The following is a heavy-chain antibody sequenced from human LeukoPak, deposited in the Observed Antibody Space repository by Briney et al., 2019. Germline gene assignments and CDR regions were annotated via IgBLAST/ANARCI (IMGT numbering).Heavy chain of an antibody. CDR3: ARAPDTAMVTHDY. Sequence: ASVKVSCKASGYTFTSYDINWVRQATGQGLEWMGWMNPNSGNTGYAQKFQGRVTMTRDTSTSTVYMELSSLRSEDTAVYYCARAPDTAMVTHDYWGQGTLVTVSS. CDR1: GYTFTSYD. J-gene: IGHJ4*02. D-gene: IGHD5-18*01. CDR2: MNPNSGNT. V-gene: IGHV1-8*01.